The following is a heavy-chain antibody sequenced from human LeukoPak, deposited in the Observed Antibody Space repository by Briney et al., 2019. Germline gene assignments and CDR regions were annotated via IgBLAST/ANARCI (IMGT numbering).Heavy chain of an antibody. J-gene: IGHJ6*02. V-gene: IGHV4-30-4*01. CDR2: IYYSGCT. Sequence: SQTLSLTCTVSGGSISSGDYYWSWIRQPPGKGLEWIGYIYYSGCTYYNPSLKSRVTISVDTSKNQFSLKLSSVTAADTAVYYCARDHRGYCSSPSCPYYYYYGMDVWGQGTTVTVSS. CDR3: ARDHRGYCSSPSCPYYYYYGMDV. D-gene: IGHD2-2*01. CDR1: GGSISSGDYY.